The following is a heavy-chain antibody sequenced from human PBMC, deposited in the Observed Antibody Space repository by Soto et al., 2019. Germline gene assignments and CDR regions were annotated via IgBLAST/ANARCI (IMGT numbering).Heavy chain of an antibody. CDR1: GGSISSGGYY. Sequence: PSETLSLTCTVSGGSISSGGYYWSWIRQHPGKGLEWIGYIYYSGSTYYNPSLKSRVTISVDTSKNQFSLKLSSVTAADTAVYYCARYYEDYGDVEYFDYWGQGTLVTVSS. J-gene: IGHJ4*02. CDR3: ARYYEDYGDVEYFDY. D-gene: IGHD4-17*01. CDR2: IYYSGST. V-gene: IGHV4-31*03.